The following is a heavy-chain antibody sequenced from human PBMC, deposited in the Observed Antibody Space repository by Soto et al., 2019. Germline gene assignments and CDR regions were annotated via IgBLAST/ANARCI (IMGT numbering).Heavy chain of an antibody. CDR3: ASVPSGDDFAY. V-gene: IGHV1-18*01. CDR2: ISAYNGNT. Sequence: QVQLVQSGAEVKKPGASVKVSCKASGYTFTSYGINWVRQAPGQGLEWMGWISAYNGNTHYAQKLQGRVTMTTDTSTSTASMELRSVRSDATDVYYCASVPSGDDFAYWGQGTLVTVSS. D-gene: IGHD5-12*01. J-gene: IGHJ4*02. CDR1: GYTFTSYG.